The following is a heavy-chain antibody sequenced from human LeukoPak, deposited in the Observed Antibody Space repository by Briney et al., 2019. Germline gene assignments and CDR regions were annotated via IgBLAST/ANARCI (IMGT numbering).Heavy chain of an antibody. V-gene: IGHV3-53*01. CDR2: MFSGGSE. Sequence: SGGSLRLSCAASGISVKENYVNWVRQAPGKGLEWVSVMFSGGSECYADSVKGRFTISRDNFRNTVDLQMNNLRAQDTAIYYCAIDTVVTPLAYFDSWGQRTVVTVS. D-gene: IGHD4-23*01. J-gene: IGHJ4*02. CDR3: AIDTVVTPLAYFDS. CDR1: GISVKENY.